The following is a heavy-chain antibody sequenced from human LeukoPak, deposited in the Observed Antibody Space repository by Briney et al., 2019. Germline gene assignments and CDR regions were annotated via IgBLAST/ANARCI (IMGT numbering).Heavy chain of an antibody. D-gene: IGHD2-2*01. CDR2: INPNSGDT. J-gene: IGHJ4*02. CDR3: ARDGPCSSASCQNFDY. V-gene: IGHV1-2*02. CDR1: GYTFTYYY. Sequence: ASVKVSCKASGYTFTYYYMHWVRQAPGHGLEWRGWINPNSGDTIFAQKFQGRVTMTRDMSISTAYLELSRLTSDDTAVYYCARDGPCSSASCQNFDYWGQGTLVTVSS.